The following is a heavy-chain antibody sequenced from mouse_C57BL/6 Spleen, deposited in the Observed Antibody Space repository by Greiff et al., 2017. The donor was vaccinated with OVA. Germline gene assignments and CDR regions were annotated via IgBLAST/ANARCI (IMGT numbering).Heavy chain of an antibody. CDR1: GYTFTSYT. CDR2: INPSSGYT. V-gene: IGHV1-4*01. Sequence: QVQLQQSGAELARPGASVKMSCKASGYTFTSYTMHWVKQRPGQGLEWIGYINPSSGYTKYNQKFKDKATLTADKSSSTAYMQLSSLTSEDSAVYCCARTTTVVAPFDYWGQGTTLTVSS. D-gene: IGHD1-1*01. J-gene: IGHJ2*01. CDR3: ARTTTVVAPFDY.